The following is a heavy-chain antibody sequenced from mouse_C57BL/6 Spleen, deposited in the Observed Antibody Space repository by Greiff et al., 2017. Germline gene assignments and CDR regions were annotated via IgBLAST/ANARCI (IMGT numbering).Heavy chain of an antibody. J-gene: IGHJ1*03. D-gene: IGHD1-1*01. V-gene: IGHV5-9-1*02. CDR2: ISSGGDYI. CDR1: GFTFSSYA. Sequence: EVKLVESGEGLVKPGGSLKLSCAASGFTFSSYAMSWVRQTPEKRLEWVAYISSGGDYIYYADTVKGRFTISRDNARNTLYLQMSSLKSEDTAMYYCTSYYYGRSGRYFDVWGTGTTVTVSS. CDR3: TSYYYGRSGRYFDV.